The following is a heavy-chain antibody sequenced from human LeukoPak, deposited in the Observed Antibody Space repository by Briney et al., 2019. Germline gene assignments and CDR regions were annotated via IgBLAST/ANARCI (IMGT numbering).Heavy chain of an antibody. CDR1: GFTIRSYW. Sequence: GGSLRLSCAASGFTIRSYWMSWVRQAPGKGLEWLGHINQEASRTDHVDSVKGRFTISRDNSRNLLYLHMSSLRAEDTAVYYGAKYLSRAFDSWGQGILVSFSS. CDR3: AKYLSRAFDS. V-gene: IGHV3-7*01. D-gene: IGHD2/OR15-2a*01. CDR2: INQEASRT. J-gene: IGHJ4*02.